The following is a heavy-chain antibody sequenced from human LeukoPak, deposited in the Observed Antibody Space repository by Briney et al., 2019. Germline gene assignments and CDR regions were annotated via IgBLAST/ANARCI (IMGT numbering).Heavy chain of an antibody. CDR2: IYHSGST. Sequence: SETLSLTCTVSGYSISSGYYWGWIRQPPGKGLEWIGSIYHSGSTYYSPSLKSRVTISVDTSKNQFSLKLSSVTAADTAVYYCARVSRGTAMVNYWGQGTLVTVSS. D-gene: IGHD5-18*01. CDR1: GYSISSGYY. J-gene: IGHJ4*02. V-gene: IGHV4-38-2*02. CDR3: ARVSRGTAMVNY.